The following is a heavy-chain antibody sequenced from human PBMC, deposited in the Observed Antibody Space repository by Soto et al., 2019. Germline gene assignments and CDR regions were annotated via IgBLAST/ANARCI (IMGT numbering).Heavy chain of an antibody. Sequence: SLRLSCAASGFTFDDYAMHWVRQAPGKGLEWVSGISWNSGSIGYADSVKGRFTISRDNAKNSLYLQMNSLRAEDTALYFCAKDTYIMVGGTHIDFWGRGTLVTVSS. J-gene: IGHJ4*02. CDR1: GFTFDDYA. D-gene: IGHD1-26*01. CDR3: AKDTYIMVGGTHIDF. CDR2: ISWNSGSI. V-gene: IGHV3-9*01.